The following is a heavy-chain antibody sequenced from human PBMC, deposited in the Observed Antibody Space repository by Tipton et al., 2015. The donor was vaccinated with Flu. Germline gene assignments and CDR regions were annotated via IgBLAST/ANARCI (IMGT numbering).Heavy chain of an antibody. CDR3: ARDMGRGYGEWDS. J-gene: IGHJ4*02. D-gene: IGHD3-10*01. CDR2: IYTAGRT. CDR1: GFTVTNNY. Sequence: SLRLSCAASGFTVTNNYVPWVRQAPGKGLEWVSVIYTAGRTRSADSVRDRFTISRDISKNMVYLQMNSLRVDDTAMYYCARDMGRGYGEWDSWGQGTRVTVSS. V-gene: IGHV3-53*01.